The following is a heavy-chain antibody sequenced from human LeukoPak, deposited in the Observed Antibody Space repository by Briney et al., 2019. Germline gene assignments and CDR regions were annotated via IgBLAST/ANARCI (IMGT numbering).Heavy chain of an antibody. CDR2: ISGSGGTT. D-gene: IGHD4-23*01. CDR1: GFTFSSYA. CDR3: AKARGNVRPNAFDI. V-gene: IGHV3-23*01. J-gene: IGHJ3*02. Sequence: GGSLRLSCVASGFTFSSYAMSWVRLAPGKGLEWVSVISGSGGTTYYANSVKGRFTISRDISQSTLYVQMNSLRAEDTAVYYCAKARGNVRPNAFDIWGQGTVVTVSS.